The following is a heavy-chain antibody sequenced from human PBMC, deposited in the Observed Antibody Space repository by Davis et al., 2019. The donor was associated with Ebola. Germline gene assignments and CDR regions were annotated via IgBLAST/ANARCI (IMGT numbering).Heavy chain of an antibody. J-gene: IGHJ1*01. V-gene: IGHV1-18*01. CDR2: ISAYNGNT. D-gene: IGHD6-6*01. CDR3: ARDGWGRWSSSSLEQYFQH. CDR1: GYTFTSYG. Sequence: ASVKVSCKASGYTFTSYGISWVRQAPGQGLEWMGWISAYNGNTNYAQKLQGRVTMTTDTSTSTAYMELRSLRSEDTAVYYCARDGWGRWSSSSLEQYFQHWGQGTLVTVSS.